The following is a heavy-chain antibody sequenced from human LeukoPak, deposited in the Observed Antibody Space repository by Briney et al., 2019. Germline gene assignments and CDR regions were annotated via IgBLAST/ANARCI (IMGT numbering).Heavy chain of an antibody. CDR1: GFTVSAYA. Sequence: GGSLRLSCAASGFTVSAYAMAWVRQAPGKGLEWVSTIYDDNTYYADSVKGRFAISTDNSKNTLYLQMSSLRVEDTAVYFCAARKVRGVWFYLDYWGQGTLVTVSS. J-gene: IGHJ4*02. CDR3: AARKVRGVWFYLDY. CDR2: IYDDNT. V-gene: IGHV3-23*01. D-gene: IGHD3-10*01.